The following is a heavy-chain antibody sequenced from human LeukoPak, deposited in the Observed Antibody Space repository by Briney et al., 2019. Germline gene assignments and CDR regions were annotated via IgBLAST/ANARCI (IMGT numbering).Heavy chain of an antibody. CDR1: GFSVSSNY. D-gene: IGHD5-18*01. J-gene: IGHJ6*02. V-gene: IGHV3-53*05. CDR2: IYSGGST. Sequence: PGGSLRLSCAASGFSVSSNYMSWVRQAPGKGLEWVSVIYSGGSTSYADSVKGRFTISRDNSKNTLSLQMNSLRAEDAAVYYCAKNGYPGQYYCYGMDVWGQGTTVTVSS. CDR3: AKNGYPGQYYCYGMDV.